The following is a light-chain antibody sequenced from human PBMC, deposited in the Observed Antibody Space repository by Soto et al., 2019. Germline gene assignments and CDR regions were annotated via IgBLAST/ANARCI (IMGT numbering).Light chain of an antibody. CDR2: KTS. CDR3: QQYKTT. CDR1: QTINNW. J-gene: IGKJ3*01. Sequence: IKMTLSLSTVSASVEDRVTITCRASQTINNWLAWYQQKPGKAPKLLIHKTSTLESGVPSRFSGNGSGTEFTLTISSLQPDDVATYYCQQYKTTFGPGAKVDVK. V-gene: IGKV1-5*03.